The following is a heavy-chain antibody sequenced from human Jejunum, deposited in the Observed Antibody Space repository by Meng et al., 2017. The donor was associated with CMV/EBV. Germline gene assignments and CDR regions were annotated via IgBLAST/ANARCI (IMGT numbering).Heavy chain of an antibody. D-gene: IGHD3-10*01. CDR2: IDNSATTI. V-gene: IGHV3-48*03. Sequence: FTISNYEMNCVRQAPGKGLEWLSYIDNSATTIYYADSVKGRFTISRDNAKNSLYLQMNSLGAGDTALYYCARGRITRIRGVLLFDYWGPGALVTVSS. J-gene: IGHJ4*02. CDR1: FTISNYE. CDR3: ARGRITRIRGVLLFDY.